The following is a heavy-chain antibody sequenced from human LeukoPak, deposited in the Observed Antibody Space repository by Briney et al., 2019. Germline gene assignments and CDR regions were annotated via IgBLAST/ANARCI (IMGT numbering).Heavy chain of an antibody. CDR1: GGSISSSSYY. Sequence: PSETLSLTCTVSGGSISSSSYYWGWIRQPPGKGLEWIGSIYYSGSTYYNPSLKSRVTISVDTSKNQFSLKLSSVTAADTAVYYCARPVVLMVPTGRPPRYYGMDVWGQGTTVTVSS. V-gene: IGHV4-39*01. D-gene: IGHD2-8*01. CDR3: ARPVVLMVPTGRPPRYYGMDV. J-gene: IGHJ6*02. CDR2: IYYSGST.